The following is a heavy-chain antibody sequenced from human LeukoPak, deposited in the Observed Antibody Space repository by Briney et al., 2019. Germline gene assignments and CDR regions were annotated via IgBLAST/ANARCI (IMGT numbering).Heavy chain of an antibody. CDR2: ISGSGSII. V-gene: IGHV3-48*04. CDR3: ARDLYYGMDV. Sequence: GGSLRLSCAASGFTFSNYTMNWVRQAPGKGLEWLSYISGSGSIIYYTDSVKGRFTISRDNAKHSLYLQMNSLRAEDTALYYCARDLYYGMDVWGQGTTVTVSS. CDR1: GFTFSNYT. J-gene: IGHJ6*02.